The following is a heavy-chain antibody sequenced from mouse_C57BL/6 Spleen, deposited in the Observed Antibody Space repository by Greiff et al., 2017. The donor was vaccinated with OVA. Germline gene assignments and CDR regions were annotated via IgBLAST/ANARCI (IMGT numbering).Heavy chain of an antibody. CDR2: ILPGSGST. CDR1: GYTFTGYW. Sequence: VQLQQSGAELMKPGASVKLSCKATGYTFTGYWIEWVKQRPGHGLEWIGEILPGSGSTNYNEKFKGKATFTADTSSNTAYMQLSSLTTEDSAIYYCARYGFGTVVATPYAMDYWGQGTSVTVSS. J-gene: IGHJ4*01. CDR3: ARYGFGTVVATPYAMDY. D-gene: IGHD1-1*01. V-gene: IGHV1-9*01.